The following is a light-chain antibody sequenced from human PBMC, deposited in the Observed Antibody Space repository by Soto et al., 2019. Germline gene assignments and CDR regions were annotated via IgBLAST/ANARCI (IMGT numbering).Light chain of an antibody. CDR2: EAS. Sequence: EIVFLQSPATLPLSPGERATLSCGASHSVSNSLAWYQQKPGQTPRRLIHEASNAATGLPATFSGRGSATDFTVTSSRLEAEDIAVYSSQQRSNWLTFGRGTKVDI. V-gene: IGKV3-11*01. CDR3: QQRSNWLT. CDR1: HSVSNS. J-gene: IGKJ2*01.